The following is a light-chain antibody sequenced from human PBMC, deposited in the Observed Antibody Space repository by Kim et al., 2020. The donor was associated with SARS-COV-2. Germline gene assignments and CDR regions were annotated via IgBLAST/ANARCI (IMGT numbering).Light chain of an antibody. V-gene: IGLV9-49*01. J-gene: IGLJ2*01. CDR3: GADHGSGSNFVVV. Sequence: CTLSSGYSNYKVDWYQQRPGEGPRFVMRVGTGGVVGSKGDGIPDRFSVLGSGLNRYLTSKNIQEEDESDYHCGADHGSGSNFVVVFGGGTQLTVL. CDR2: VGTGGVVG. CDR1: SGYSNYK.